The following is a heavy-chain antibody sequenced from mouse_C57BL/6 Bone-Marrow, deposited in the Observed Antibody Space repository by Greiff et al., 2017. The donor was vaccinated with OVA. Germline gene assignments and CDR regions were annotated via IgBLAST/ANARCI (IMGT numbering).Heavy chain of an antibody. CDR1: GFTFNTYA. CDR2: IRSKSSNYAT. V-gene: IGHV10-3*01. CDR3: VPLITTVAY. Sequence: DVMLVESGGGLVQPKGSLKLSCAASGFTFNTYAMHWVRQAPGKGLEWVARIRSKSSNYATYYADSVKDRITISRDDSQSMLYLQMNNLKTEDTAMYYCVPLITTVAYWGQGTLVTVSA. J-gene: IGHJ3*01. D-gene: IGHD1-1*01.